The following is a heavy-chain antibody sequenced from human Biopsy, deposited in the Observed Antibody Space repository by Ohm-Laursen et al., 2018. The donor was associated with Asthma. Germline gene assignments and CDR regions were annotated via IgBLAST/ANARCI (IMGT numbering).Heavy chain of an antibody. J-gene: IGHJ6*02. V-gene: IGHV1-18*01. CDR2: ISVYNGNT. CDR1: GYTFNSAG. D-gene: IGHD3-10*01. Sequence: ASVKASCKTSGYTFNSAGITWVRQAPGQGLEWMGWISVYNGNTKVAQKLQDRVTMITDTSMSTAYMELRSLRSDDTAVYFCARAVDYSHYYGIDVWGQGTTVTVS. CDR3: ARAVDYSHYYGIDV.